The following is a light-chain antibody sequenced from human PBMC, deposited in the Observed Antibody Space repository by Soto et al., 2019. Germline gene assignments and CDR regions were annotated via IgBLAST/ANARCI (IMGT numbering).Light chain of an antibody. CDR2: TDN. CDR1: SSKIGINT. CDR3: GAWDESLNGYV. V-gene: IGLV1-44*01. Sequence: QAVLTQPRTACRTPGQRVTISCPEGSSKIGINTVYWYQQLPGTAPKVHIYTDNERPSGVPDRFSGSKSGTSASLPINGLQSGDEADYSCGAWDESLNGYVFGTGNKVTVL. J-gene: IGLJ1*01.